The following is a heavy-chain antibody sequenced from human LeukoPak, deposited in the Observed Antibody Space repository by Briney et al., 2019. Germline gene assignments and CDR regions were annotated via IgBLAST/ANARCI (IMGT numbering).Heavy chain of an antibody. D-gene: IGHD5-18*01. V-gene: IGHV3-48*02. Sequence: PGGSLRLSCAASGFTFSTYSMNWVRQAPGKGLEWVSFISTGSSTIYYADSVKGRFTISRDSAKNSLYLQMSSLRDEDTAVYYCARVAEIQLWLRSAFDYWGQGTLVTVSS. CDR3: ARVAEIQLWLRSAFDY. CDR1: GFTFSTYS. CDR2: ISTGSSTI. J-gene: IGHJ4*02.